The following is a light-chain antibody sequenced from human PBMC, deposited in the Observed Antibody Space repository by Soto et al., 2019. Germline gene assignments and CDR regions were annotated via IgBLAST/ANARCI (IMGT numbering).Light chain of an antibody. J-gene: IGKJ1*01. CDR2: WAS. CDR1: QSVLYSSNNKNY. V-gene: IGKV4-1*01. Sequence: DIVMTQSPDSLAVPLGERATINCKSSQSVLYSSNNKNYLAWYQQKPGQAPKLIISWASTRESGVPDRFSGSGSGTDFSLTISSLQAEDVAVYYCQQYYITPRTFGQGTKVEI. CDR3: QQYYITPRT.